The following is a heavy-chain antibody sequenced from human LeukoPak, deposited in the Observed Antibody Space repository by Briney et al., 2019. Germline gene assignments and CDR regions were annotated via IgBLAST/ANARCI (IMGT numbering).Heavy chain of an antibody. Sequence: GGSLRLSCAASGFTFSSAWMSWVRQAPGKGLEWVGRIKSKTDSGTTDYAAPVKGRFTISRDDSKNTLYLQMNSLKTEDTAVYYCTTEVLRFLEWFEADYYYYYMDVWGKGTTVTVSS. J-gene: IGHJ6*03. CDR1: GFTFSSAW. CDR3: TTEVLRFLEWFEADYYYYYMDV. V-gene: IGHV3-15*01. CDR2: IKSKTDSGTT. D-gene: IGHD3-3*01.